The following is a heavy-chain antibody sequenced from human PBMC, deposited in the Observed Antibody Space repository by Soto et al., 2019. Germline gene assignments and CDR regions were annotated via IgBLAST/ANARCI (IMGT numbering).Heavy chain of an antibody. D-gene: IGHD1-26*01. J-gene: IGHJ3*02. CDR2: INPDSGGT. CDR1: GYTFTGCY. Sequence: ASVKVSCKASGYTFTGCYMHWVRQAPGQGLEWMGWINPDSGGTKYAQKFQGRVTMTRDTSMSTVYMELSRVRSDDTAVYYCARSEEWELLRGAFAIWGQGKMVTVSS. CDR3: ARSEEWELLRGAFAI. V-gene: IGHV1-2*02.